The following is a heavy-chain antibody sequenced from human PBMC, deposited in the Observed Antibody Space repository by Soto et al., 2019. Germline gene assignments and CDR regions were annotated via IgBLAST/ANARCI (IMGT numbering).Heavy chain of an antibody. CDR1: GYTFTGYY. V-gene: IGHV1-2*04. CDR2: INPNSGGT. Sequence: GASVKVSCKASGYTFTGYYMHWVRQAPGQGLEWMGWINPNSGGTNYAQKFQGWVTMTRDTSISTAYMELSRLRSDDTAVYYCARAMLASYGSYGMDVWGQGTTVTVSS. CDR3: ARAMLASYGSYGMDV. J-gene: IGHJ6*02. D-gene: IGHD5-18*01.